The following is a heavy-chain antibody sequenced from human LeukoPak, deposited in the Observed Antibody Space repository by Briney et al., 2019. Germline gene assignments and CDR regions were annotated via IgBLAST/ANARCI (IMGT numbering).Heavy chain of an antibody. CDR1: GVSMSPYY. CDR3: ARWDPSFDAFSDAFDI. CDR2: IYYSGRT. V-gene: IGHV4-59*01. Sequence: PSETLSLTCTVSGVSMSPYYWSWIRQPPGKGLEWIGYIYYSGRTNYNPSLKSRVTISVDTSKNQFSLKLSSVTAADTAVYYCARWDPSFDAFSDAFDIWGQGTMVTVS. D-gene: IGHD3-9*01. J-gene: IGHJ3*02.